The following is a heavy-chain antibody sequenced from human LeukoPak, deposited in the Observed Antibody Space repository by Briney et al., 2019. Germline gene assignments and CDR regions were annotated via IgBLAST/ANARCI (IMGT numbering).Heavy chain of an antibody. Sequence: ASVKVSCKASGYTFTSYGISWVRQAPGQGLEWMGWISAYNGNTNYAQKLQGRVTMTTGTSTSTAYMELRSLRSDDTAVYYCARDGDYYGSGSYQDYWGQGTLVTVSS. D-gene: IGHD3-10*01. J-gene: IGHJ4*02. V-gene: IGHV1-18*04. CDR1: GYTFTSYG. CDR3: ARDGDYYGSGSYQDY. CDR2: ISAYNGNT.